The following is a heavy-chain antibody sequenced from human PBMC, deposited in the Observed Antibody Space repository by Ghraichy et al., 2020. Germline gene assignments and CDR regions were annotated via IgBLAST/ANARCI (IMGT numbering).Heavy chain of an antibody. CDR1: VFTFSSYA. D-gene: IGHD3-3*01. CDR2: ISGSGGST. CDR3: ARRATIFGVVQKIFDY. V-gene: IGHV3-23*01. J-gene: IGHJ4*02. Sequence: GGSLRLSCAASVFTFSSYAMSWVRQAPGKGLEWVSAISGSGGSTYYADSVKGQFTISRDNSKNTLYLQMNSLRAEDTAVYSCARRATIFGVVQKIFDYWGQGTLVTVSS.